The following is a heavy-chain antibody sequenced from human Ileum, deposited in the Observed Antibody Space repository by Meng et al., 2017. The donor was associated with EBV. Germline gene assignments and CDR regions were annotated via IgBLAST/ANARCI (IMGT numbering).Heavy chain of an antibody. Sequence: QVQLQESGPGLVKPSETLSLTCAVYGGSFSGYYWSWIRQPPGKGLEWIGEINHSGSTNYKPSLKSRVTISVDTSKNQFSLRLSSVTAADSAVYFCARGGPFHYWGQGTLGTVDS. J-gene: IGHJ4*02. CDR1: GGSFSGYY. CDR3: ARGGPFHY. V-gene: IGHV4-34*09. CDR2: INHSGST. D-gene: IGHD3-10*01.